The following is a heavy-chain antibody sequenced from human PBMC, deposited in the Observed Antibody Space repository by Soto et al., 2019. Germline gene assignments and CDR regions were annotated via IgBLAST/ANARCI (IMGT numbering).Heavy chain of an antibody. Sequence: VASVKVSCKASGYTFTSYGISWVRQAPGQGLEWMGWISGNNGNTNYAQKLQGRVTMTTDTPTSTAYMELRSLRSDDTAVYYCARDWGIAAAGTSFDYWGQGTLVTVSS. D-gene: IGHD6-13*01. J-gene: IGHJ4*02. CDR3: ARDWGIAAAGTSFDY. V-gene: IGHV1-18*04. CDR1: GYTFTSYG. CDR2: ISGNNGNT.